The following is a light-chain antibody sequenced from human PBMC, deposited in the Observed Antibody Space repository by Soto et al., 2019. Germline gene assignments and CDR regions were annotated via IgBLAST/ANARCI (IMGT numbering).Light chain of an antibody. V-gene: IGLV1-40*01. CDR3: QSYDSSPSGSKV. J-gene: IGLJ1*01. CDR1: SSNIGAGYD. Sequence: LTQPPSVSGAPGQRVTISCTGSSSNIGAGYDVHWYQQLPGTAPKLLIYGNSNRPSGVPDRFSGSKSGTSASLAITGLQAEDEADYYCQSYDSSPSGSKVFGTGTKSPS. CDR2: GNS.